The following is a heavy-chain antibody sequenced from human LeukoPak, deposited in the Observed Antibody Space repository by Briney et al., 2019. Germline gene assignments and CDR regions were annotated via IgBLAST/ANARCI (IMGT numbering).Heavy chain of an antibody. D-gene: IGHD3-3*01. V-gene: IGHV4-30-2*01. CDR3: ARGYDFPWFLL. CDR1: GGSISSGDYS. J-gene: IGHJ4*02. CDR2: IYHSGST. Sequence: SQTLSLTCAVSGGSISSGDYSWSWIRQPPGTGLEWIGYIYHSGSTYYNPSLKSRVTISVDRSKNQFSLKLSSVTAADTAVYYCARGYDFPWFLLWGQGTLVTVSS.